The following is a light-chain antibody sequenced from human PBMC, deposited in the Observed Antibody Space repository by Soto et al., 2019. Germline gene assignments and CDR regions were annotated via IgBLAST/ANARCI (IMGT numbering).Light chain of an antibody. Sequence: SALNKPAYVYRSHGQSITLTCTGPIGDICSYNRVSWYQQHPGKAPKLIIYEVTDRPSGVSNRFSGSKSGNTASLTISGLQAEDEAEYYCSSYTNTNTWSGVFGPGTKFTVL. CDR1: IGDICSYNR. CDR2: EVT. CDR3: SSYTNTNTWSGV. V-gene: IGLV2-14*01. J-gene: IGLJ1*01.